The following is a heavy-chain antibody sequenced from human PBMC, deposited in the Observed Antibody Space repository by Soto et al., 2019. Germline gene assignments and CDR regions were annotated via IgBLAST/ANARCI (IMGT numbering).Heavy chain of an antibody. CDR2: FYYSGST. CDR3: ARSVFP. V-gene: IGHV4-31*03. CDR1: GGSISTGGYY. J-gene: IGHJ5*02. Sequence: QVQLQESGPGLVKPSQTLSLTCTVSGGSISTGGYYWNWIRQHPGKGLEWIGYFYYSGSTYYNPSPKSRLTTSVNTSKNQFSLKLSSVTAADTAVYYCARSVFPWGQGTLVTVSS.